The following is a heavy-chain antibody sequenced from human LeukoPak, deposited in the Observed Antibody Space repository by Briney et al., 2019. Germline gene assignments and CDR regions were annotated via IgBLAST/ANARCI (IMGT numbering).Heavy chain of an antibody. CDR1: GFTFSSYW. J-gene: IGHJ4*02. V-gene: IGHV3-74*01. Sequence: GGSLRLPCAASGFTFSSYWMHWVRQAPGKGLVWVSRINSDGSSTSYADSVKGRFTISRDNAKNTLWLQMNSLRAEDTAVYYCTRYSTAEFDYWGQGTLVTVSS. D-gene: IGHD4-4*01. CDR2: INSDGSST. CDR3: TRYSTAEFDY.